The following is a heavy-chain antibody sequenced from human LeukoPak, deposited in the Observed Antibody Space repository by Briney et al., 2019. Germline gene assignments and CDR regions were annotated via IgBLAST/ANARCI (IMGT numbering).Heavy chain of an antibody. D-gene: IGHD4-23*01. V-gene: IGHV3-48*03. CDR2: ISSSGSTI. J-gene: IGHJ4*02. Sequence: GGSLRLSCAASGFTFSSYEMNWVRQAPGKGLEWVSYISSSGSTIYFADSVKGRFTISRDNAKNSLYLQMNSLRAEDTAMYYCAKDNDGGELDYWGQGTLVTVSS. CDR3: AKDNDGGELDY. CDR1: GFTFSSYE.